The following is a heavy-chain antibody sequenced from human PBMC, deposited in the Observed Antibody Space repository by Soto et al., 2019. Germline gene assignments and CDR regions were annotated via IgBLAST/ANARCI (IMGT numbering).Heavy chain of an antibody. CDR3: AKDDYVQYYFDY. CDR2: ISGSGGST. J-gene: IGHJ4*02. D-gene: IGHD4-17*01. CDR1: GFTFSSYA. V-gene: IGHV3-23*01. Sequence: GGSLRLSCAASGFTFSSYAMSWVRQAPGKGLEWVSAISGSGGSTYYADSVKGRFTISRDNSKNTLYLQMNSLRAEDTAVYYYAKDDYVQYYFDYWGQGTLVTVSS.